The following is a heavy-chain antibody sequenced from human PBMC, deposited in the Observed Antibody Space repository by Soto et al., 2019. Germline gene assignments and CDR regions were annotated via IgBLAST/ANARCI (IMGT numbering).Heavy chain of an antibody. J-gene: IGHJ6*02. V-gene: IGHV2-26*01. D-gene: IGHD5-12*01. CDR3: ARIPRSGYGDYYYGMDV. CDR2: IFSNDEK. Sequence: QVTLKESGPVLVKPTETLTLTCTVSGFSLSNARMGVSWIRQTPGKALEWLAHIFSNDEKSYSTSLKSRLTISKDTSKSQVVLTMTNMDPVDTATYYCARIPRSGYGDYYYGMDVWGQGTTVTVSS. CDR1: GFSLSNARMG.